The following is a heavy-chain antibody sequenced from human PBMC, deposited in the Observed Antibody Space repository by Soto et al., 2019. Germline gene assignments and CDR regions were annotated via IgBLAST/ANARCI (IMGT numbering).Heavy chain of an antibody. CDR1: GFTFSSYA. J-gene: IGHJ4*02. CDR3: AKDPGDGYTFDY. CDR2: ISGSGGST. D-gene: IGHD5-12*01. V-gene: IGHV3-23*01. Sequence: PVGSLRLSCAASGFTFSSYAMSWVRQAPGNGLEWVSAISGSGGSTYYADSVKGRFTISRDNSKNTLYLQMNSLRAEDTAVYYCAKDPGDGYTFDYWGQGTLVTVSS.